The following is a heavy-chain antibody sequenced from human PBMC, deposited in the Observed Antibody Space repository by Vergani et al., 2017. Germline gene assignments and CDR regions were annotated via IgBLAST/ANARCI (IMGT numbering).Heavy chain of an antibody. Sequence: QLQLQESGPGLVKPSETLSLTCTVSGCSISSSSYYWGWIRQPPGKGLGWCGSIYYRGSTYYNPSLKSRVTISVDTSKSQFSLKLSSVTAADPAVYYCARRSRGDIVVVPAATDAFDIWGQGTMVTVSS. D-gene: IGHD2-2*01. V-gene: IGHV4-39*01. J-gene: IGHJ3*02. CDR2: IYYRGST. CDR1: GCSISSSSYY. CDR3: ARRSRGDIVVVPAATDAFDI.